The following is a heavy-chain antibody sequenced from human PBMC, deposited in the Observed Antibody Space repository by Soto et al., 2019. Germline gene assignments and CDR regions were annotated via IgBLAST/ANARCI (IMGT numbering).Heavy chain of an antibody. D-gene: IGHD2-2*01. CDR1: GYGFSNYW. Sequence: GESLKISCEGSGYGFSNYWIGWVRQKSGKGLEWMGIIFPRDSDTKYNPSLQGQVSISADDSIATAYLHLSSLKPSDTAMYYCARRYCSSTSCPRNYYGMDVWGQGTTVTVSS. J-gene: IGHJ6*02. CDR2: IFPRDSDT. V-gene: IGHV5-51*01. CDR3: ARRYCSSTSCPRNYYGMDV.